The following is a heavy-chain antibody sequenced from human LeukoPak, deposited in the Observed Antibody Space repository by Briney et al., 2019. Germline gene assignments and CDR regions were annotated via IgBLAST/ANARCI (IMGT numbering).Heavy chain of an antibody. Sequence: PGRSLRLSCAASGFTFRTYAMQWVRQAPGKGLEWVAVISSDGSNEYYADSVKGRFTISRDNSKNTLYLQMNSLGAEDTAVYYCARDREGSDLLLSFGFAYWGQGTLVTVSS. D-gene: IGHD3/OR15-3a*01. CDR3: ARDREGSDLLLSFGFAY. CDR2: ISSDGSNE. CDR1: GFTFRTYA. V-gene: IGHV3-30*04. J-gene: IGHJ4*02.